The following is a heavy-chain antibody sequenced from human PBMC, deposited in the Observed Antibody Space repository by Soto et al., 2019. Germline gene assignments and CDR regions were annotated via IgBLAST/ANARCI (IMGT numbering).Heavy chain of an antibody. D-gene: IGHD3-9*01. CDR1: GFTFSGYG. V-gene: IGHV3-30*18. Sequence: QVQLVESGGGVVQPGRSLRLSCAASGFTFSGYGMHWVRQAPGKGLEWVAVISYDGSNKYYADSVKGRFTISRDNSKNTLYLQMNSLRAEDTAVYYCAKDLSAILTGYSPGLDYWGQGTLVTVSS. CDR2: ISYDGSNK. J-gene: IGHJ4*02. CDR3: AKDLSAILTGYSPGLDY.